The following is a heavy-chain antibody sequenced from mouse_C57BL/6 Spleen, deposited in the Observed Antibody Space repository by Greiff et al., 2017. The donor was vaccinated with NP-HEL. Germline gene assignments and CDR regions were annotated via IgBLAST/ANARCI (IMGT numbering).Heavy chain of an antibody. V-gene: IGHV5-12*01. CDR2: ISNGGGST. Sequence: EVKLMESGGGLVQPGGSLKLSCAASGFTFSDYYMYWVRQTPEKRLEWVAYISNGGGSTYYPDTVKGRFTISRDNAKNTLYLQMSRLKSEDTAMYYCARQEGLLRSFAYWGQGTLVTVSA. CDR1: GFTFSDYY. J-gene: IGHJ3*01. D-gene: IGHD2-3*01. CDR3: ARQEGLLRSFAY.